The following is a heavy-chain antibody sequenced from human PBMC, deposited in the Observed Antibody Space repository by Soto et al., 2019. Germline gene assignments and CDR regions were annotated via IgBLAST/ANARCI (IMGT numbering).Heavy chain of an antibody. CDR3: ESVFGFGGMDV. CDR1: GGSISSGGYY. CDR2: IYYSGST. J-gene: IGHJ6*02. V-gene: IGHV4-31*03. Sequence: SETLSLTCTVSGGSISSGGYYWSWIRQHPGKGLEWIGYIYYSGSTYYNPSLKSRVTISVDTSKNQFSLKLSSVTAADTAVYYRESVFGFGGMDVWRQRTTVPVS. D-gene: IGHD3-10*01.